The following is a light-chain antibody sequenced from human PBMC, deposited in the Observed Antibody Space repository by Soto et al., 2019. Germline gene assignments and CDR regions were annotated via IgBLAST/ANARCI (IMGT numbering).Light chain of an antibody. CDR2: DTS. CDR3: QHYNEWPPFT. CDR1: QSVSSN. J-gene: IGKJ3*01. Sequence: EIVMTQSPATLSVSPGESATLSCRASQSVSSNLAWYQQKPGQAPRLLIYDTSTRATGTPARFSGSGSGTEFTLTIDSLQSEDFAVYYCQHYNEWPPFTFGPGTKVDFK. V-gene: IGKV3-15*01.